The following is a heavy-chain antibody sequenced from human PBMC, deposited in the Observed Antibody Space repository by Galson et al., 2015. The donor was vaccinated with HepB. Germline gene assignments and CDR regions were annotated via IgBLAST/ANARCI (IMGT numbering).Heavy chain of an antibody. CDR1: GYTFTNFY. Sequence: VKVSCKASGYTFTNFYIHWVRQVPGQGPECMGWVNPNSGATTYTPKFQDRLTMTRDTSLRTVYMELNRLTSDDTAVYYYARDLYDILTGSRLRGYDHFGMDVWGQGTTVTVSS. CDR3: ARDLYDILTGSRLRGYDHFGMDV. CDR2: VNPNSGAT. D-gene: IGHD3-9*01. J-gene: IGHJ6*02. V-gene: IGHV1-2*02.